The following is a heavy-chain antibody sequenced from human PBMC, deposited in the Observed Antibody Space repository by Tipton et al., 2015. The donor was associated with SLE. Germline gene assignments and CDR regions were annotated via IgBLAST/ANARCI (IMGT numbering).Heavy chain of an antibody. CDR3: AKGRGSSSSLEN. Sequence: SLRLSCAASGFTFEDYGMSWVRQAPGKGLEWVSGINRNVGSTGTGYADSVKGRFTISRDNSKNTLYLQMNSLRPEDTAVYYCAKGRGSSSSLENWGQGTLVTVSS. J-gene: IGHJ4*02. D-gene: IGHD6-6*01. CDR1: GFTFEDYG. V-gene: IGHV3-20*04. CDR2: INRNVGSTGT.